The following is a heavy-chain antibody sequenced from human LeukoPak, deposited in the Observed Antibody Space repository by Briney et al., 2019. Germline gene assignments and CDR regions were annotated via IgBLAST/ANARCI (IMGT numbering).Heavy chain of an antibody. CDR2: ISYDGSNK. Sequence: GGSLRLSCAASGFTFSSYGMHWVRQAPGKGLEWVAVISYDGSNKYYADSVKGRFTISRDNSKNTLYLQMNSLRAEDTAVYYCAKVGKLRYFDWLFAGWGQGTLVAVSS. CDR1: GFTFSSYG. CDR3: AKVGKLRYFDWLFAG. J-gene: IGHJ4*02. V-gene: IGHV3-30*18. D-gene: IGHD3-9*01.